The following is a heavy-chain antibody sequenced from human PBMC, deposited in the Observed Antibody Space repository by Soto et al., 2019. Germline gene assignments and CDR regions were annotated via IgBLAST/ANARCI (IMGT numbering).Heavy chain of an antibody. D-gene: IGHD1-1*01. Sequence: PSETLSLTCTVSGGSIRSSSYYWAWIRQPPGKGLEWIGSIYYSGSAYYNPSLKSRVTITIDTSKNQFSLKLSSVTAADTAVYYCARPQATYDYFAYWGQGALVTVSS. CDR2: IYYSGSA. V-gene: IGHV4-39*01. CDR3: ARPQATYDYFAY. CDR1: GGSIRSSSYY. J-gene: IGHJ4*02.